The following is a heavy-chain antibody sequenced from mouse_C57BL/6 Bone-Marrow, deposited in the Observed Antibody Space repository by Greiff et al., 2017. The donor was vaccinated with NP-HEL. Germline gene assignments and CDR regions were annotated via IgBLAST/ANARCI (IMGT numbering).Heavy chain of an antibody. CDR1: GFTFSDYY. V-gene: IGHV5-16*01. D-gene: IGHD2-4*01. J-gene: IGHJ1*03. Sequence: EVKLVESEGGLVQPGSSMKLSCTASGFTFSDYYMAWVRQVPEKGLEWVANINYDGSSTYYLDSLKSRFIISRDNAKNILYLQMSSLKSEDTATYYCARDPLYYDYEGWYFDVWGTGTTVTVSS. CDR2: INYDGSST. CDR3: ARDPLYYDYEGWYFDV.